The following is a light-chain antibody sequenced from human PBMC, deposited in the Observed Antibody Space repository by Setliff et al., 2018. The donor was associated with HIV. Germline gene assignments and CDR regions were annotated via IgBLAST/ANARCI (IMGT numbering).Light chain of an antibody. Sequence: QSVLTQPPSASATPGQRVITSCSGGSSNIGVNGVNWYQHLPGTSPKLLIHDNYQRPSGVPDRFSGSKSGSSGSLAISGLQSDDEADYYCAVWDNGLKGYVFGTGTKVT. CDR2: DNY. J-gene: IGLJ1*01. CDR1: SSNIGVNG. CDR3: AVWDNGLKGYV. V-gene: IGLV1-44*01.